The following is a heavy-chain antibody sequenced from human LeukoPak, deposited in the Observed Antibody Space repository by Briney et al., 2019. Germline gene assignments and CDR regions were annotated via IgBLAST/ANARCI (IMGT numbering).Heavy chain of an antibody. J-gene: IGHJ4*02. Sequence: GGSLRLSCAASGFTFSSYWMHWVRQAPGKGLVWVSRINSDGSSTSYADSVKGRFTISRDNAKNTLYLQMNSLRAEDTAVYYCARGPGYSYGLGYWGQGTLVTVSS. CDR2: INSDGSST. CDR1: GFTFSSYW. D-gene: IGHD5-18*01. V-gene: IGHV3-74*01. CDR3: ARGPGYSYGLGY.